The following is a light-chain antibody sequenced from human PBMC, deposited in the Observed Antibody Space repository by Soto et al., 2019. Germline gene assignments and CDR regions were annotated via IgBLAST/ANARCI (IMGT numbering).Light chain of an antibody. V-gene: IGKV3-15*01. J-gene: IGKJ5*01. Sequence: IVLTQSPGTLSLSPWERATLSCRASQSVSSSYLAWYQQKPGQAPRLLIYDVSIRATGVPARFSATGSETDFTLTISGLQSGDSAVYFCQQYNNWPFSFGQGTRLEIK. CDR2: DVS. CDR1: QSVSSSY. CDR3: QQYNNWPFS.